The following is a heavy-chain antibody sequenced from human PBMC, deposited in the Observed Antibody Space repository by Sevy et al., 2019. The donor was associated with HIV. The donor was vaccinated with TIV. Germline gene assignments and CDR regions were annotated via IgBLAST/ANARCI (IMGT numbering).Heavy chain of an antibody. J-gene: IGHJ4*02. CDR2: IYHSGST. CDR1: GYSISSGYY. CDR3: ARLGYSSSWAGFDY. V-gene: IGHV4-38-2*01. Sequence: SETLSLTCAVSGYSISSGYYWGWIRQPPGKGLEWIGSIYHSGSTYYNPSLKSRVTISVDTSKNQFSLKLSSVTAADTAVYYCARLGYSSSWAGFDYWGQGTLVTVSS. D-gene: IGHD6-13*01.